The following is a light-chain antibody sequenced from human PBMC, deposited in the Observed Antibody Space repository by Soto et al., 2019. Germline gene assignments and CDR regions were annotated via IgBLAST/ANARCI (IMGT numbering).Light chain of an antibody. Sequence: DIQMTQSPSSLSASVGVRVTITCRASQSISNYLNWYQRKPGKAPEFLIYAASSLQSGVPSRFSGSGSATDFTLTISSLQPEDFATYYCQQSYSTPLTFGGGTKVEMK. CDR1: QSISNY. V-gene: IGKV1-39*01. J-gene: IGKJ4*01. CDR3: QQSYSTPLT. CDR2: AAS.